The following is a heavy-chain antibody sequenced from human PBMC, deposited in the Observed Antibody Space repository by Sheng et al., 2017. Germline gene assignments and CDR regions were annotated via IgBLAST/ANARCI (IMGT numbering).Heavy chain of an antibody. CDR1: GGTFSSYA. CDR3: ARDREMVRGVIRAYYYGMDV. Sequence: QVQLVQSGAEVKKPGSSVKVSCKASGGTFSSYAISWVRQAPGQGLEWMGGIIPIFGTANYAQKFQGRVTITADESTSTAYMELSSLRSEDTAVYYCARDREMVRGVIRAYYYGMDVWGQGTTVTVSS. V-gene: IGHV1-69*13. J-gene: IGHJ6*02. CDR2: IIPIFGTA. D-gene: IGHD3-10*01.